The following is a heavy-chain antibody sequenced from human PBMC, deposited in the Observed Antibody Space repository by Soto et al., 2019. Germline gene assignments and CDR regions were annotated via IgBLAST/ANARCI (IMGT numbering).Heavy chain of an antibody. CDR1: GFTLSNSW. Sequence: GGSLRLSCAASGFTLSNSWMTWVRQAPGKGLEWVANIRDDGTENFYVDSVKGRFTVSRDSAKNSLYLQMDSLGVEDTAIYYCARDLSPSTVNHWYDALDIWGQGTMVTVSS. CDR3: ARDLSPSTVNHWYDALDI. J-gene: IGHJ3*02. CDR2: IRDDGTEN. D-gene: IGHD6-13*01. V-gene: IGHV3-7*01.